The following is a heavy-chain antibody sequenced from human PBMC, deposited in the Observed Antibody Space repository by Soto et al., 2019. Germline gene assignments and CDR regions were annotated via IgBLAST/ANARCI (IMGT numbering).Heavy chain of an antibody. CDR3: ARDQFQQPGTPHYYYYGMDV. D-gene: IGHD6-13*01. CDR1: GFTFSSYG. Sequence: QVQLVESGGGVVQPGRSLRLSCAASGFTFSSYGMHWVRQAPGKGLEWVAVIWYDGSNKYYADSVKGRFTISRDNSKNTLYLQMNSLRAEDTAVYYCARDQFQQPGTPHYYYYGMDVWGQGTTVTVSS. V-gene: IGHV3-33*01. J-gene: IGHJ6*02. CDR2: IWYDGSNK.